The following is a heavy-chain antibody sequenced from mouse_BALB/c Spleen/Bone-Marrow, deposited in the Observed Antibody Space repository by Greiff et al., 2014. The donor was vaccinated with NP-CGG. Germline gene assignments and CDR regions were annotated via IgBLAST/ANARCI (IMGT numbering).Heavy chain of an antibody. J-gene: IGHJ3*01. V-gene: IGHV4-1*02. CDR2: INPDSSTI. CDR1: GFDFSRYW. D-gene: IGHD2-4*01. Sequence: EVQLVESGGGLVQPGGSLKLSCAASGFDFSRYWMSWVRQAPGEGLEWIGEINPDSSTINYTPSLRDKFIISRDNAKNTLYLQMSKVRSEDTALYYCARPPIYYDYAWFAYWGQGTLVTVSA. CDR3: ARPPIYYDYAWFAY.